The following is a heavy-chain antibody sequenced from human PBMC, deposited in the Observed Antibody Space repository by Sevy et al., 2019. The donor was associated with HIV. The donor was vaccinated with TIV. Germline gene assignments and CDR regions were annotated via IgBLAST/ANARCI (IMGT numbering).Heavy chain of an antibody. CDR1: GFTFSNAW. CDR2: IKSKTDGGTT. V-gene: IGHV3-15*01. J-gene: IGHJ4*02. CDR3: TTGAGAHLYYFDY. Sequence: GGSLRLSCAASGFTFSNAWMSWVRQAPGKGLEWVGRIKSKTDGGTTDYAAPGKGRFTISRDDSKNTLYLQMNSLKTEDTAVYYCTTGAGAHLYYFDYWGQGTLVTVSS. D-gene: IGHD1-26*01.